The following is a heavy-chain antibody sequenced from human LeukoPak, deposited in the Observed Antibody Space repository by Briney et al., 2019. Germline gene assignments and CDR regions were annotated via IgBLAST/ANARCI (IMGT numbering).Heavy chain of an antibody. Sequence: ASVKVSCKASGYTFTSYGISWVRQAPGQGLEWMGGIIPVFGTTDYPHKFQGRVAITRNTSISTAYMELSSLRSDDTAVYYCARGQLRLRHRGFDPWGQGTLVTVSS. D-gene: IGHD4-17*01. CDR1: GYTFTSYG. CDR2: IIPVFGTT. V-gene: IGHV1-8*03. J-gene: IGHJ5*02. CDR3: ARGQLRLRHRGFDP.